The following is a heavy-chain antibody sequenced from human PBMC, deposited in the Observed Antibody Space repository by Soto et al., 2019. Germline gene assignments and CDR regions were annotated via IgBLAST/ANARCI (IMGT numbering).Heavy chain of an antibody. Sequence: GESLKISCKGSGYSFNTYWIGWVRQMPGKGLEWMGVIYPDDSDIRYSPSFQGQVTISADKSISTAYLQWSSLKASDSGIYYWARRTGLLYSDWGQGTLVTVSS. J-gene: IGHJ4*02. D-gene: IGHD2-21*01. V-gene: IGHV5-51*01. CDR1: GYSFNTYW. CDR3: ARRTGLLYSD. CDR2: IYPDDSDI.